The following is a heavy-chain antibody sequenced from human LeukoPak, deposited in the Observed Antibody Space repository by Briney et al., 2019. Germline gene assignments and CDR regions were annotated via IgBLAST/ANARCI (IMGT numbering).Heavy chain of an antibody. J-gene: IGHJ4*02. Sequence: SETLSLTCTVSGGSISSYYWSWIRQPPGKGLEWIGYIYYSGSTNYNPSLKSRVTISVDTSKNQFSLKLSSVTAADTAVYYCARGRAARRVAYPYYFDYWGQGTLVTVSS. D-gene: IGHD6-6*01. V-gene: IGHV4-59*12. CDR1: GGSISSYY. CDR3: ARGRAARRVAYPYYFDY. CDR2: IYYSGST.